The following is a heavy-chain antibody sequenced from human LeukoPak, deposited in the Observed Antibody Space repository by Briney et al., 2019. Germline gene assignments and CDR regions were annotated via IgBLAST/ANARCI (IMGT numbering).Heavy chain of an antibody. CDR2: IYYSGST. J-gene: IGHJ3*02. CDR3: ARGRGTMIVGIRHVAFDI. Sequence: SETLSLTCTVSGGSIRSYCWSWIRQPPGKGLEWIAYIYYSGSTNYNPSLKSRVTISVDTSKKQFSLKLSSVTAADTAVYYCARGRGTMIVGIRHVAFDIWGQGTMVTVSS. D-gene: IGHD3-22*01. V-gene: IGHV4-59*01. CDR1: GGSIRSYC.